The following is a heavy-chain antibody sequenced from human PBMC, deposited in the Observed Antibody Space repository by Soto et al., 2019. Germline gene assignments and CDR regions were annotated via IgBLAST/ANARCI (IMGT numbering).Heavy chain of an antibody. CDR2: IYWDDDK. D-gene: IGHD5-18*01. CDR3: ARSRGIQHPTTLDY. V-gene: IGHV2-5*02. CDR1: GFSLSTSGVG. J-gene: IGHJ4*02. Sequence: PTLVNPTQTLTLTCTFSGFSLSTSGVGVGWIRQPPGKALEWLALIYWDDDKRYSPSLKSRLTITKDTSKNQVVLTMTNMDPVDTATYYCARSRGIQHPTTLDYWGQGTLVTVSS.